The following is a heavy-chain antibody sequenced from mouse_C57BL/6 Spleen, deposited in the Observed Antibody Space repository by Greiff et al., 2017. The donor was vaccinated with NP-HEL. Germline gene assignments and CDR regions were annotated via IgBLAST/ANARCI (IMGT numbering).Heavy chain of an antibody. V-gene: IGHV1-50*01. CDR3: ASWITTVAPYWYFDV. CDR1: GYTFTSYW. J-gene: IGHJ1*03. CDR2: IDPSDSYT. Sequence: QVQLQQPGAELVKPGASVKLSCKASGYTFTSYWMQWVKQRPGQGLEWIGEIDPSDSYTNYKQKFKGKATLTEDTSSSTAYMQLYRLTSGDSAVYYCASWITTVAPYWYFDVWGTGTTVTVSS. D-gene: IGHD1-1*01.